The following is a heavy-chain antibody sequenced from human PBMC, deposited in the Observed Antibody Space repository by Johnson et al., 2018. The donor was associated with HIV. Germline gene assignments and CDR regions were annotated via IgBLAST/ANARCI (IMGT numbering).Heavy chain of an antibody. CDR1: GFTFDDYG. Sequence: VQLVESGGGVVRPGGSLRLSGAASGFTFDDYGMSWVRQAPGKGLEWVSGINWNGGSTGYADSVKGRFTISRDNAKNSLYLQMNSLRAEDTAVYYCARLGIAAARGAFDIWGQGTMVTVSS. V-gene: IGHV3-20*04. D-gene: IGHD6-13*01. CDR2: INWNGGST. CDR3: ARLGIAAARGAFDI. J-gene: IGHJ3*02.